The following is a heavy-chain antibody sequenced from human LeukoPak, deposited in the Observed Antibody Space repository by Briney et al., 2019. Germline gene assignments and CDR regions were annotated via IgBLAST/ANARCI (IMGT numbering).Heavy chain of an antibody. V-gene: IGHV1-69*05. D-gene: IGHD2-2*02. CDR1: GGTFSSYA. J-gene: IGHJ4*02. CDR2: IIPIFGTA. Sequence: SVKVSCKASGGTFSSYAISWVRQAPGRGLEWMGGIIPIFGTANYAQKFQGRVTITTDESTSTAYMELSSLRSEDTAVYYCARDVGYCSSTSCYTDSYFDYWGQGTLVTVSS. CDR3: ARDVGYCSSTSCYTDSYFDY.